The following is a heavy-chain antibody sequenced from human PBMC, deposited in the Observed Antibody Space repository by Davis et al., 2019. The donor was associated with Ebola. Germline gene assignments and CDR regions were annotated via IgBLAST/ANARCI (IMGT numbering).Heavy chain of an antibody. Sequence: GESLKISCAASGFTVSSNYMSWVRQAPGKGLEWVSVIYSGGSTYYADSVKGRFTISRDNSKNTLYLQMNSLRAEDTAVYYCARARLGYGYWYYFDYWGQGTLVTVSS. CDR2: IYSGGST. CDR3: ARARLGYGYWYYFDY. J-gene: IGHJ4*02. CDR1: GFTVSSNY. V-gene: IGHV3-66*01. D-gene: IGHD5-18*01.